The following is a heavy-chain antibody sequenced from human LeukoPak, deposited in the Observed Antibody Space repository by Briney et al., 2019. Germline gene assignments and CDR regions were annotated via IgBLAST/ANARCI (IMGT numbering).Heavy chain of an antibody. Sequence: SETLSLTCTVSGGSISSYYWSWIRQPPGKGLERIGYIYYSGSTNYNPSLKSRVTISVDTSKNQFSLKLSSVTAADTAVYYCARMIYCSSTSCYRSSAFDIWGQGTMVTVSS. D-gene: IGHD2-2*02. CDR2: IYYSGST. CDR3: ARMIYCSSTSCYRSSAFDI. CDR1: GGSISSYY. J-gene: IGHJ3*02. V-gene: IGHV4-59*01.